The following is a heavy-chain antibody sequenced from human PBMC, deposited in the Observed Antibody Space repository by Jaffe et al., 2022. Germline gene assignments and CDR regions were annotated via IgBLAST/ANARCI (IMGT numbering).Heavy chain of an antibody. Sequence: QVQLVQSGAEVKKPGSSVKVSCKASGGTFSSYAISWVRQAPGQGLEWMGGIIPIFGTANYAQKFQGRVTITTDESTSTAYMELSSLRSEDTAVYYCARGQKEKYYYDSEDAFDIWGQGTMVTVSS. CDR2: IIPIFGTA. D-gene: IGHD3-22*01. J-gene: IGHJ3*02. V-gene: IGHV1-69*05. CDR1: GGTFSSYA. CDR3: ARGQKEKYYYDSEDAFDI.